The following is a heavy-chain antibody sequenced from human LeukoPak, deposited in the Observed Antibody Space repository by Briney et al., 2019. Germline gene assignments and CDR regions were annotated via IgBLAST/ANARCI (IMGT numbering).Heavy chain of an antibody. V-gene: IGHV4-34*01. CDR2: INHSGST. D-gene: IGHD6-19*01. J-gene: IGHJ4*02. CDR3: ASTSGSQWLAYYFDY. Sequence: SETLSLTCAVYGGSFSGYYWGWIRQPPGKGLEWIGEINHSGSTNYNPSLKSRVTISVDTSKNQFSLKLSSVTAADTAVYYCASTSGSQWLAYYFDYWGQGTLVTVSS. CDR1: GGSFSGYY.